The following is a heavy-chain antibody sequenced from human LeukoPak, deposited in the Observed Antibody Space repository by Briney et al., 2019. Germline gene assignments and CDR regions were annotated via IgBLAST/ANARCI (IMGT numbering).Heavy chain of an antibody. D-gene: IGHD4-17*01. CDR3: ARGRGDYRYYYYYYMDV. Sequence: SETLSLTCGVYGASFSGYYWSWIRQPPGKGLEWIGEINHSGSTNYNPSLKSRVTISIDTSKKQFSLKLSSVTAADTAVYYCARGRGDYRYYYYYYMDVWGKGTTVTVSS. J-gene: IGHJ6*03. CDR1: GASFSGYY. CDR2: INHSGST. V-gene: IGHV4-34*01.